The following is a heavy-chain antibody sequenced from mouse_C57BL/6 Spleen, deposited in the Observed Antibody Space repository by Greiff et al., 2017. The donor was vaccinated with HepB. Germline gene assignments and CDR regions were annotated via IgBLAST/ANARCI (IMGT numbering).Heavy chain of an antibody. CDR1: GYTFTDHT. D-gene: IGHD1-1*01. Sequence: QVQLQQSDAELVKPGASVKISCKVSGYTFTDHTIHWMKQRPEQGLEWIGYIYPRDGSTKYNEKFKGKATLTADKSSSTAYMQLNSLTSEDSAVYFCAKAADYYGSSEGFAYWGQGTLVTVSA. J-gene: IGHJ3*01. V-gene: IGHV1-78*01. CDR2: IYPRDGST. CDR3: AKAADYYGSSEGFAY.